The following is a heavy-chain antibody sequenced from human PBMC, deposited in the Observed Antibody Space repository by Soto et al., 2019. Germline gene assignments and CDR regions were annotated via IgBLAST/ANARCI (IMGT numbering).Heavy chain of an antibody. CDR2: INHSGST. CDR1: GGSFSGYY. J-gene: IGHJ5*02. D-gene: IGHD6-19*01. Sequence: QVQLQQWGAGLLKPSETLSLTCAVYGGSFSGYYWSWIRQPPGKGLEWIGEINHSGSTNYNPSLKIRVTISVDTSKNQFSLKLSSVTAADTAVYYCARGHLGPPGIAVAPAGCWFDPWGQGTMVTVSS. V-gene: IGHV4-34*01. CDR3: ARGHLGPPGIAVAPAGCWFDP.